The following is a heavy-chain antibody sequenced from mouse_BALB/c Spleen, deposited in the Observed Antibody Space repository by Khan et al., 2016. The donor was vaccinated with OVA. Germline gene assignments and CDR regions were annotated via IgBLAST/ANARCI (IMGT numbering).Heavy chain of an antibody. V-gene: IGHV5-6*01. CDR1: GFSFSSYS. J-gene: IGHJ3*01. D-gene: IGHD1-1*01. CDR2: ISSGGDYT. Sequence: EVELVESGGDLVKPGGSLKLSCAASGFSFSSYSMSWVRQTPDKRLEWVATISSGGDYTYYPAIVKGRFTISRDNAKNTLYLQMSSLKSEDTAMYYGASHLAGSFAYWGQGTLVTVSA. CDR3: ASHLAGSFAY.